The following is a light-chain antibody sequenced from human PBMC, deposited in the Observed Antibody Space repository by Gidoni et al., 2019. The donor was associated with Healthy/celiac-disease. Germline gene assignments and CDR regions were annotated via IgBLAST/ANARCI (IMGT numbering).Light chain of an antibody. Sequence: IVFSPSPGTLSLSPGERATLSCRASQSVSSSYLAWYQQKPGQAPRLLIYGASSRATGIPDRFSGSGSGTDFTLTISRLEPEDFAVYYCQQYGSSPPTFGQGTKVEIK. CDR2: GAS. CDR1: QSVSSSY. CDR3: QQYGSSPPT. V-gene: IGKV3-20*01. J-gene: IGKJ1*01.